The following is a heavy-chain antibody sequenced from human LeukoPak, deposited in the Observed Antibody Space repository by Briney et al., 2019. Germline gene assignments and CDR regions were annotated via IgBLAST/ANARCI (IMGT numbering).Heavy chain of an antibody. CDR3: AKLIEAAGINY. J-gene: IGHJ4*02. V-gene: IGHV3-23*01. D-gene: IGHD6-13*01. CDR1: GFTFSSYA. Sequence: GGSLRLSCASSGFTFSSYAMSWVRQAPGKGLEWVSAISGSGGSTYYADSVKGRFTIFRDNSKNTLYLQMNSPRAEDTAVYYCAKLIEAAGINYWGQGTLVTVSS. CDR2: ISGSGGST.